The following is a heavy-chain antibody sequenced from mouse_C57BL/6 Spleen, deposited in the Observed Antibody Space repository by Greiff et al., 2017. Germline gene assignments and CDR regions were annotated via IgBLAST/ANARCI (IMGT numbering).Heavy chain of an antibody. V-gene: IGHV3-6*01. CDR3: AREGGGWEFAY. CDR1: GYSITSGYY. CDR2: ISYDGSN. Sequence: ESGPGLVKPSQSLSLTCFVTGYSITSGYYWNWIRQFPGNKLEWMGYISYDGSNNYNPSLKNRISITRDTSKNQFFLKLNSVTTEDTATYYCAREGGGWEFAYWGQGTLVTVSA. D-gene: IGHD1-1*02. J-gene: IGHJ3*01.